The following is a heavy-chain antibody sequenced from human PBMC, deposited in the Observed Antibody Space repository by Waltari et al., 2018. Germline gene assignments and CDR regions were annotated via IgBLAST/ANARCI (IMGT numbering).Heavy chain of an antibody. D-gene: IGHD1-26*01. J-gene: IGHJ4*01. Sequence: QVQFQESGPGLVKPSETLSLTCTVSGGPTSSHYWSWIRQPAGKGLEWIGRAHSSGSTNYNASLKSRVIMSVDTSKNQFSLSLSAVTAADSAVYYCARGRDSQSTWPVGDGGHGVLVTVSS. CDR2: AHSSGST. CDR3: ARGRDSQSTWPVGD. V-gene: IGHV4-4*07. CDR1: GGPTSSHY.